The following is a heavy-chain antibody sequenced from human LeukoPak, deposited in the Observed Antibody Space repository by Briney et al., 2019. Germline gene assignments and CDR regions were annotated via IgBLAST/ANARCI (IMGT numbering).Heavy chain of an antibody. Sequence: PSETLSLTCTVSGVSISRTSYYWAWIRQSPGKGLEWIGSIYYGGNTYYNPSLKSRVTISVDTSKNQFSLKLNSVTAADTAMYYCAREEAGFFGPFLPDYWGQGTLVTVSS. V-gene: IGHV4-39*07. D-gene: IGHD6-19*01. J-gene: IGHJ4*02. CDR1: GVSISRTSYY. CDR3: AREEAGFFGPFLPDY. CDR2: IYYGGNT.